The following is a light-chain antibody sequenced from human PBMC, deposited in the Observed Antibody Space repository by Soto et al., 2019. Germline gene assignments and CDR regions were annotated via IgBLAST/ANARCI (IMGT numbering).Light chain of an antibody. V-gene: IGKV1-5*03. CDR3: QQYNSYPWT. CDR1: QSISTW. J-gene: IGKJ1*01. CDR2: KAS. Sequence: DIQVTQSPSSVSASVGDRVTITCRASQSISTWLSWYQQKPGKAPKVLIYKASSLESGVPSRFSGSGSGTEFTLTISSLQPDDFATYYCQQYNSYPWTFGQGTKV.